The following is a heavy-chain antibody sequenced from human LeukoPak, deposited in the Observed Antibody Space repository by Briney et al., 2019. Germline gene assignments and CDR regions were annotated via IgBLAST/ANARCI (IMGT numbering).Heavy chain of an antibody. CDR1: GFTFDAYA. CDR3: ATWAFYHSLDV. Sequence: QPGGSLRLSCEASGFTFDAYAMHWVRQAPGKGLEWFSLINKDGSATYYADSVKGRFTISRDNSKHFLYLQMNSLRSEDTALYYCATWAFYHSLDVWGQGTPVTVSS. V-gene: IGHV3-43*02. D-gene: IGHD1-26*01. J-gene: IGHJ6*02. CDR2: INKDGSAT.